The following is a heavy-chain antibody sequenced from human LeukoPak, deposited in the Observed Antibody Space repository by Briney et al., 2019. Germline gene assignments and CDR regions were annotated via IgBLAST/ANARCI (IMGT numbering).Heavy chain of an antibody. Sequence: PSETLSLACPVSGGSISSYSWTWIRQPPGKGLEWIGYIYYSGSTDYNPSLKSRVTISVNTSKNQFSLKLSSVTAADTAVYYCARVRYGSGSYYFDYWGQGTLVTVSS. D-gene: IGHD3-10*01. J-gene: IGHJ4*02. CDR1: GGSISSYS. CDR3: ARVRYGSGSYYFDY. CDR2: IYYSGST. V-gene: IGHV4-59*01.